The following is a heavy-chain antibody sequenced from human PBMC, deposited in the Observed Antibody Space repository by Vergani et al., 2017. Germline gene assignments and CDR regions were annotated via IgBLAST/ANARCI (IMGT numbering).Heavy chain of an antibody. CDR2: FDPEHGEV. D-gene: IGHD3-22*01. V-gene: IGHV1-24*01. CDR3: ARVTDYYDSSGYYLDY. J-gene: IGHJ4*02. CDR1: GYSLTELT. Sequence: QVQLVQSGSEVRKPGASVKVSCQVSGYSLTELTIHWVRQAPGKGLEWMGGFDPEHGEVIFAHHIQGRVTMTEDRSTDTAYMELSSLRAEDTALYYCARVTDYYDSSGYYLDYWGQGTLVTVSS.